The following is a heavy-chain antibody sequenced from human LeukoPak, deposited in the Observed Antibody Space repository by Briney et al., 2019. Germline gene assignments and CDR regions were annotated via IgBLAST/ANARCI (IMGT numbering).Heavy chain of an antibody. V-gene: IGHV3-7*04. CDR2: IKQDGSKK. J-gene: IGHJ4*02. CDR1: GFPFSSYW. D-gene: IGHD5-24*01. CDR3: TRVGYIDEGIDY. Sequence: GGSLRLSCVASGFPFSSYWMTWVRQAPGKGLEWVANIKQDGSKKSYVDSVKGRFTISRNNAKNSLYLQMNSLRAEDTAIYYCTRVGYIDEGIDYWGQGTLVTVSS.